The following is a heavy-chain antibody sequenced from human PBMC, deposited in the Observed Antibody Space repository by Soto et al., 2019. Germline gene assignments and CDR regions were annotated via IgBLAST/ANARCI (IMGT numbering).Heavy chain of an antibody. Sequence: ASVKVSCKASGYTFTSYEINWVRQATGQGLEWMGWMNPNSGNTGYAQKFQGRVTMTRNTSISTAYMELSSLRSEDTAVYYCARWPDGYYYYGMDVWGQGTTVTVSS. CDR2: MNPNSGNT. CDR1: GYTFTSYE. CDR3: ARWPDGYYYYGMDV. J-gene: IGHJ6*02. V-gene: IGHV1-8*01.